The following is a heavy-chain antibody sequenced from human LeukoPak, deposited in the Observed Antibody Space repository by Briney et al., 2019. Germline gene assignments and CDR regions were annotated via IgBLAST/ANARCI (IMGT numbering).Heavy chain of an antibody. CDR3: ARGPRGSLNWFDP. V-gene: IGHV4-31*03. J-gene: IGHJ5*02. D-gene: IGHD6-13*01. Sequence: SETLSLTCTVSGGSISSGGYYWSWIRQHPGKGLEWIGCIYDSGSTYYTPSLKSRVTILVDTSKKQFSLKLSSVTAADTAVYYCARGPRGSLNWFDPWGQGTLVTVSS. CDR2: IYDSGST. CDR1: GGSISSGGYY.